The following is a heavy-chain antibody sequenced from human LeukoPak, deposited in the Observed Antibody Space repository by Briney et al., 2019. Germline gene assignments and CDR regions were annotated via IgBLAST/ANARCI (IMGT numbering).Heavy chain of an antibody. CDR3: ARDLDYYDSSGYYA. D-gene: IGHD3-22*01. CDR1: GFTFSSYA. Sequence: KSGGSLRLSCAASGFTFSSYAMSWVRQAPGKGLEWVSSISSSSSYIYYADSVKGRFTISRDNAKNSLYLQMNSLRAEDTAVYYCARDLDYYDSSGYYAWGQGTLVTVSS. J-gene: IGHJ5*02. CDR2: ISSSSSYI. V-gene: IGHV3-21*01.